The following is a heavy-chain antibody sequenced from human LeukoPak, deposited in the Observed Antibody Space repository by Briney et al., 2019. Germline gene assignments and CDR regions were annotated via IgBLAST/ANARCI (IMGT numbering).Heavy chain of an antibody. CDR1: GGSISGGY. V-gene: IGHV4-4*09. CDR3: AKSYFDCSTHYSYYFNL. Sequence: SETLSLTCTVSGGSISGGYWSWIRQPPGRGLEWIGYVYTSGSTNYNPSLKSRVTISVDTSKSQFALKLSSVTAADTAVYYCAKSYFDCSTHYSYYFNLWGQGALVTVSS. CDR2: VYTSGST. J-gene: IGHJ4*02. D-gene: IGHD3-9*01.